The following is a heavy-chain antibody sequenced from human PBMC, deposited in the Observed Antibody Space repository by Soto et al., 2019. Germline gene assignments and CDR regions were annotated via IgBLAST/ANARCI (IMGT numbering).Heavy chain of an antibody. D-gene: IGHD6-13*01. V-gene: IGHV3-49*03. CDR2: IRSKAYGGTT. CDR3: TKYTYTSRYAYYGMDV. Sequence: SLRLSCTTSGFTFGDYAMSWSRQAPGKGLEWAGVIRSKAYGGTTDYAASVKGRFTISRDDSKSIAYLQMNSLKSEDTGVYYCTKYTYTSRYAYYGMDVWGHGTTVTVSS. CDR1: GFTFGDYA. J-gene: IGHJ6*02.